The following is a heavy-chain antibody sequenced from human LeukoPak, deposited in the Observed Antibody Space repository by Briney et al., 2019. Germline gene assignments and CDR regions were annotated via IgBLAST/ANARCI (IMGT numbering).Heavy chain of an antibody. J-gene: IGHJ4*02. CDR3: ARAQGGSYQLPYFDY. V-gene: IGHV4-31*03. Sequence: SQTLSLTCTVSGGSISSGGYYWSWIRQHPGKGLDWIGYIYYSGSTYYNPSLKSRVTISVDTSKNQFPLKLSSVTAADAAVYYCARAQGGSYQLPYFDYWGQGTLVTGSS. CDR2: IYYSGST. CDR1: GGSISSGGYY. D-gene: IGHD1-26*01.